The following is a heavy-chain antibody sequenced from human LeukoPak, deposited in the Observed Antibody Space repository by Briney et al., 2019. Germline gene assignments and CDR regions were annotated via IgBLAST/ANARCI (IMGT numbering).Heavy chain of an antibody. D-gene: IGHD4-11*01. V-gene: IGHV1-46*01. CDR3: ARDKERVDYSNGETNFDY. CDR1: GYTLTIYY. Sequence: ASVKVSCKASGYTLTIYYMHWVRQAPGQGLEWMGIINPSGGSTSYAQKFQGRVTMTRDTSTSTVYMELSSLRSEDTAVYYCARDKERVDYSNGETNFDYWGQGTLVTVSS. CDR2: INPSGGST. J-gene: IGHJ4*02.